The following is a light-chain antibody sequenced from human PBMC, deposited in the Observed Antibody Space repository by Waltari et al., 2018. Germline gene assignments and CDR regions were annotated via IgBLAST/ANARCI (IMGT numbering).Light chain of an antibody. V-gene: IGLV1-47*01. CDR3: AAWDDSLSGLV. Sequence: QSVLTQPPSASGTPGQTVTISCNGSSSNIGSNYVYWYQQLPGTAPNLLIFKNNQRPSGVPDRFSDSKSGTSASLAINGLRSEDEADYYCAAWDDSLSGLVLGGGTKVTVL. CDR2: KNN. CDR1: SSNIGSNY. J-gene: IGLJ3*02.